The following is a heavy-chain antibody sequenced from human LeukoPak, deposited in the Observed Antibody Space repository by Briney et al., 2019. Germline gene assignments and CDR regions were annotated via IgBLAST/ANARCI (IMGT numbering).Heavy chain of an antibody. D-gene: IGHD5-24*01. CDR2: IYYSENT. J-gene: IGHJ4*02. V-gene: IGHV4-59*01. CDR3: ARLRRNGYKGHVAPDY. CDR1: GISISGYY. Sequence: SETLSRTCSVSGISISGYYCSWIRQPPGKGLEWVGYIYYSENTNYNPSLMSRVTISVDTSKSQFSLKVSSVTAADTAIYYCARLRRNGYKGHVAPDYWGQGTVVTVSS.